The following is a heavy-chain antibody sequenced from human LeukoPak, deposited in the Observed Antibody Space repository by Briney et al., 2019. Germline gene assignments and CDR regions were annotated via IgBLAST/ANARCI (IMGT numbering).Heavy chain of an antibody. CDR1: GFTFSSYA. CDR2: INSDGSST. J-gene: IGHJ4*02. D-gene: IGHD1-26*01. V-gene: IGHV3-23*01. CDR3: AKQEGATAYFDY. Sequence: GGSLRLSCAASGFTFSSYAMSWVRQAPGKGLVWVSRINSDGSSTSYADSVKGRFTISRDNSKNTLYVQMNSLRGEDTAVYYCAKQEGATAYFDYWGQGTLVTVSS.